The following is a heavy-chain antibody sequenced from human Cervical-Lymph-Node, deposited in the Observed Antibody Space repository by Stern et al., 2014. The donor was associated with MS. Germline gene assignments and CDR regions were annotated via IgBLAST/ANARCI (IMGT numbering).Heavy chain of an antibody. J-gene: IGHJ4*02. CDR1: GDSFTTYA. CDR2: ISAGGDT. Sequence: VQLVESGAEVKKPGASVKVSCKTSGDSFTTYAMHWVRQAPGQSLEWLGWISAGGDTKYSQKFQDRVTITRDTSASTAYMEVSSLKSEDTAIYYCASAGGWYEPDYWGQGTLVTVSS. D-gene: IGHD6-19*01. CDR3: ASAGGWYEPDY. V-gene: IGHV1-3*01.